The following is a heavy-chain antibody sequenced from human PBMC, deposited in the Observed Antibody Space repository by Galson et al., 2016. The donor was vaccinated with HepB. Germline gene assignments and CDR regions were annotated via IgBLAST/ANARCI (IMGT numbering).Heavy chain of an antibody. J-gene: IGHJ6*02. V-gene: IGHV3-49*03. CDR2: IRSKAYGGTT. CDR3: WRDDFWSGYSIYYYSYGMDV. CDR1: GFTFGDYA. Sequence: SLRLSCAASGFTFGDYAMSWFRQAPGKGLEWVGFIRSKAYGGTTEYAASVKGRFTISRDDSKSIAYLQMNSLKTEDTAVYYCWRDDFWSGYSIYYYSYGMDVWGQGTTVTVSS. D-gene: IGHD3-3*01.